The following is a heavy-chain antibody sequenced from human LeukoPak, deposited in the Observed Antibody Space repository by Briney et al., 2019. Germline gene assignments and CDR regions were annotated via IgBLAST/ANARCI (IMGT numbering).Heavy chain of an antibody. CDR2: INPNSGGT. CDR1: GYTFTNNA. Sequence: ASVKVSCKASGYTFTNNAISWVRQAPGQGLEWMGWINPNSGGTNYAQKFQGRVTMTRDTSISTAYMELSRLRSDDTAVYYCARELLYYYDSSGYTMGYWGQGTLVTVSS. V-gene: IGHV1-2*02. D-gene: IGHD3-22*01. J-gene: IGHJ4*02. CDR3: ARELLYYYDSSGYTMGY.